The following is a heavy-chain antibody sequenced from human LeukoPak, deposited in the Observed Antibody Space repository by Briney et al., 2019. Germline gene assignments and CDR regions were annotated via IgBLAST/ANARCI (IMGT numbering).Heavy chain of an antibody. V-gene: IGHV1-69*04. J-gene: IGHJ4*02. D-gene: IGHD4-17*01. Sequence: ASVKVSCKASGGTFSSYAISWVRQAPGQGLEWMGRIIPILGIANYAQKFQGRVTITADKSTSTAYMELSSLRSEDTAVYYCASVDHTRRDYGDYAFEYWGQGTLVTVSS. CDR2: IIPILGIA. CDR1: GGTFSSYA. CDR3: ASVDHTRRDYGDYAFEY.